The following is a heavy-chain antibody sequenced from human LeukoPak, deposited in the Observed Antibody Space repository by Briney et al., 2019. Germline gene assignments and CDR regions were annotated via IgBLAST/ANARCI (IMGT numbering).Heavy chain of an antibody. V-gene: IGHV3-21*01. D-gene: IGHD3-10*02. Sequence: GGSLRLSCAASGFTFSSYSMNWVRQAPGKGLEWVSSIDSSSRYIYYADSVKGRFTISRHNAKNSLYLQMNSLRAEDTAVYYCAELGITMIGGVWGKGTTVTISS. J-gene: IGHJ6*04. CDR2: IDSSSRYI. CDR3: AELGITMIGGV. CDR1: GFTFSSYS.